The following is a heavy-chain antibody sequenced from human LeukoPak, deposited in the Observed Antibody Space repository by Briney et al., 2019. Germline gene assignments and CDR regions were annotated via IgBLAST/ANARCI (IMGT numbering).Heavy chain of an antibody. CDR1: GFTLSDYN. Sequence: PGGSLRLSCVASGFTLSDYNRNWVRQAPGKGLEWISSTRNSSVIFYGDSVKGRFSVSRDNAKNSLYLQMNSLRVEDTAMYYCARGDGISHWGPGTLVTVSS. V-gene: IGHV3-69-1*01. CDR3: ARGDGISH. J-gene: IGHJ4*02. D-gene: IGHD3-9*01. CDR2: TRNSSVI.